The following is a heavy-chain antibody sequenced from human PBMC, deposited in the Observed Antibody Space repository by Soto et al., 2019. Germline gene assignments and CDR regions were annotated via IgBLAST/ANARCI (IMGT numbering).Heavy chain of an antibody. CDR3: ARHEAGVCSGGSCYSSPYFQH. CDR2: IYYSGST. V-gene: IGHV4-39*01. J-gene: IGHJ1*01. CDR1: GGSISSSSYY. D-gene: IGHD2-15*01. Sequence: QLQLQESGPGLVKPSETLSLTCTVSGGSISSSSYYWGWIRQPPGKGLEWIGSIYYSGSTYYNPSLKRRVTISVDTSKNQFSLKLSSVTAADTAVYYCARHEAGVCSGGSCYSSPYFQHWGQGTLVTVSS.